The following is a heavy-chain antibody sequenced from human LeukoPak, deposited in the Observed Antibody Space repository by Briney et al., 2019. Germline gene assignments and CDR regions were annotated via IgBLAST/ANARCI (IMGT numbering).Heavy chain of an antibody. J-gene: IGHJ4*02. D-gene: IGHD6-19*01. Sequence: GRSLRLSCAASGFTFSSYAMHWVCQAPGKGLEWVAVISYDGSNKYYADSVKGRFTISRDNSKNTLYLQMNSLRAEDTAVYYCARGNIAVADYLDCWGQGTLVTVSS. CDR3: ARGNIAVADYLDC. CDR1: GFTFSSYA. V-gene: IGHV3-30-3*01. CDR2: ISYDGSNK.